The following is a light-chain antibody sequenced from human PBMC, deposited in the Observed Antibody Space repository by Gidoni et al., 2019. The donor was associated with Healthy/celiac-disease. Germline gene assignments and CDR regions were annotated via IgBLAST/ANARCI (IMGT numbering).Light chain of an antibody. Sequence: DNVITQPPLSLPVTPGEPASISCRSSQSLLHSNGYNYLDWYLQKPGQSPQLLIYLGSTRAAGVPDRFRGSGSGTDFTLKISRVEAEDVGVYYCMQALQTPLTFGGGTKVEIK. CDR3: MQALQTPLT. CDR1: QSLLHSNGYNY. CDR2: LGS. J-gene: IGKJ4*01. V-gene: IGKV2-28*01.